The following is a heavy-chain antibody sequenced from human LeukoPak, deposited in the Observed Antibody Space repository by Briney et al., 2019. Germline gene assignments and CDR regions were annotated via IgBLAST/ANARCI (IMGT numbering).Heavy chain of an antibody. V-gene: IGHV3-74*01. CDR2: INDDGSST. CDR1: GFTFSSYW. Sequence: GGSLRLSCAASGFTFSSYWMHWVRQAPGEGLVWVSRINDDGSSTTYADSVKGRFTISRDNAKNTLYLQMNSLRAEDTAVYYCVRDNYESSGYYYSFDYWGQGTLVTVSS. J-gene: IGHJ4*02. CDR3: VRDNYESSGYYYSFDY. D-gene: IGHD3-22*01.